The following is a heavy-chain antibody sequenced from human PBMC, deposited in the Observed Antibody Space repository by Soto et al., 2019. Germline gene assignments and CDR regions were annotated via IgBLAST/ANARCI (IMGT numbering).Heavy chain of an antibody. J-gene: IGHJ3*01. CDR2: FYYSGTT. Sequence: QVQLQESGPGLVKPSQTLSLTCTLSGGSISSEGYYWTWIRQHPGKGLEWIGDFYYSGTTSYNPSLKRRLTISVDTSNNPCALRLSSVTAADTAMYYCARRHDILAGSDSFDVWGRGTMVTVSS. CDR1: GGSISSEGYY. V-gene: IGHV4-31*03. D-gene: IGHD3-9*01. CDR3: ARRHDILAGSDSFDV.